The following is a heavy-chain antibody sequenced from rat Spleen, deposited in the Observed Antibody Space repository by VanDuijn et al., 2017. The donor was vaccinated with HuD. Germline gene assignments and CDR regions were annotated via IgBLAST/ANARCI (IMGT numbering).Heavy chain of an antibody. J-gene: IGHJ2*01. V-gene: IGHV5-25*01. CDR3: ARHRNYGGIPFDF. CDR2: ISTGGGNT. CDR1: GFTFSDYY. Sequence: EVQLVESGGGLVQPGRSMKLSCAASGFTFSDYYMAWVCQAPKKGLEWVASISTGGGNTYYRDSVKGRFTISRDNAKSTLYLQMDSLRSEDTATYYCARHRNYGGIPFDFWGQGVMVTVSS. D-gene: IGHD1-11*01.